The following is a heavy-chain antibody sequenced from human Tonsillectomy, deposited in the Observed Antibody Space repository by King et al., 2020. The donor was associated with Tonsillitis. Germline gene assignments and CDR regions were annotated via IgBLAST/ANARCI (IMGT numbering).Heavy chain of an antibody. V-gene: IGHV3-30*18. J-gene: IGHJ4*02. Sequence: QLVQSGGGVVQPGRSLRLSCEASGFTFSTYGMHWVRQAPGKGLEWVAVISYDGSTKYYADSVKGRFTISRDNSKNTVYLQMKSLRAEDTSLYYCAKSGDSYGFDSWGQGILVTVSS. CDR3: AKSGDSYGFDS. CDR2: ISYDGSTK. D-gene: IGHD5-18*01. CDR1: GFTFSTYG.